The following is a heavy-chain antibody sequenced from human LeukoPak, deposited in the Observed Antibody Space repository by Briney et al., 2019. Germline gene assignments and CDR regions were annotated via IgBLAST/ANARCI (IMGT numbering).Heavy chain of an antibody. D-gene: IGHD3-10*01. J-gene: IGHJ4*02. CDR3: VRDSYNLGSGSYLGY. CDR2: LYRDGRS. CDR1: GFSVNFKY. Sequence: GGSLRLFCAAGGFSVNFKYLSWVRLAPGKGLEWVSVLYRDGRSFYSASVGGRFTISRDKAKNTLYLQMVNLRAEDTAVYYCVRDSYNLGSGSYLGYWGQGTLVTVSS. V-gene: IGHV3-66*01.